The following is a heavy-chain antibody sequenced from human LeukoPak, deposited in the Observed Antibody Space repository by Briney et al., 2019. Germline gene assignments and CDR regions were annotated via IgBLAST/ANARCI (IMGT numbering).Heavy chain of an antibody. CDR1: GGSISSYY. J-gene: IGHJ4*02. Sequence: SETLSLICTVSGGSISSYYWSWIRQPPGKGLEWIGYIYYSGSTNYNPSLKSRVTISVDTSKNQFSLKLSSVTAADTAVYYCARASIAAAGPIFDYWGQGTLVTVSS. V-gene: IGHV4-59*08. D-gene: IGHD6-13*01. CDR2: IYYSGST. CDR3: ARASIAAAGPIFDY.